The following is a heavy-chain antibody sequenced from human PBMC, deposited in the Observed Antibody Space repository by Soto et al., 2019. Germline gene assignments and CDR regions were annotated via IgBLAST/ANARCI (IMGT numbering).Heavy chain of an antibody. J-gene: IGHJ4*02. CDR2: ISYDGSNK. D-gene: IGHD3-3*01. V-gene: IGHV3-30*18. Sequence: QVQLVESGGGVVQPGRSLRLSCAASGFNFSSYGMHWVRQAPGKGLEWVAVISYDGSNKYYADSVKGRLTISRDNSKNTLYLQMNSLRAEDTAVYYCAKELWSGYPVFDYWGQGTLVTVSS. CDR1: GFNFSSYG. CDR3: AKELWSGYPVFDY.